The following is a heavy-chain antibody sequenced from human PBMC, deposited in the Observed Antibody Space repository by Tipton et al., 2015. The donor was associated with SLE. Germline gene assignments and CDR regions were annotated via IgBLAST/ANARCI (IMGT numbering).Heavy chain of an antibody. CDR2: INQDGSEK. CDR3: VKGLSHCSSNRCHGAGAFDI. Sequence: SLRLSCAASGFTFSSYWMSWVRQAPGKGLEWVANINQDGSEKYYVDSVKGRFTISRDNAKNSLYLQMSSLRTEDTAVYYCVKGLSHCSSNRCHGAGAFDIWGQGTMVTVSS. D-gene: IGHD2-2*01. J-gene: IGHJ3*02. V-gene: IGHV3-7*01. CDR1: GFTFSSYW.